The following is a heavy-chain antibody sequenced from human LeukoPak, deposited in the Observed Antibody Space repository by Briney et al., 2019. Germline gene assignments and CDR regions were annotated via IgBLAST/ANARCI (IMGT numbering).Heavy chain of an antibody. CDR3: AELGITMIGGV. D-gene: IGHD3-10*02. CDR2: ISSSGSTI. CDR1: GFTFSDRY. Sequence: PGGSLRLSCVAGGFTFSDRYMSWIRQAPGKGMEWVAYISSSGSTIYYADSVKGRFTISRDNAENSLYLQMNSLRAEDTAVYYCAELGITMIGGVWGKGTTVTISS. V-gene: IGHV3-11*04. J-gene: IGHJ6*04.